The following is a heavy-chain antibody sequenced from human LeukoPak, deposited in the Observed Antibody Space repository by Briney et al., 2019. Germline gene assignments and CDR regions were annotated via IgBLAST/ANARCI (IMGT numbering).Heavy chain of an antibody. CDR3: ARGSKRRRWLPPPDFDY. Sequence: SETLSLTCTVSGYSISSGYYWGWIRQPPGKGLEWIGSIYHSGSTYYNPSLKSRVTISVDTSKNQFALKLSSVTAADTAVYYCARGSKRRRWLPPPDFDYWGQGTLVTVSS. J-gene: IGHJ4*02. CDR1: GYSISSGYY. D-gene: IGHD5-24*01. CDR2: IYHSGST. V-gene: IGHV4-38-2*02.